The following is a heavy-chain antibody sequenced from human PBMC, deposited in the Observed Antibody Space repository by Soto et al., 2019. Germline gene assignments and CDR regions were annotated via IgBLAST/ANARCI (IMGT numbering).Heavy chain of an antibody. D-gene: IGHD2-21*01. CDR3: ARFRWGSPYGMDV. J-gene: IGHJ6*02. CDR2: IYYSGST. Sequence: LELLRLSKTVVAGNIIGYGGSWIFKLPAKGLELIGYIYYSGSTNYNPALKSRVTISVDTSKNQFSLKLSSVTAADTAVYYCARFRWGSPYGMDVWGQGTTVTGSS. V-gene: IGHV4-59*01. CDR1: AGNIIGYG.